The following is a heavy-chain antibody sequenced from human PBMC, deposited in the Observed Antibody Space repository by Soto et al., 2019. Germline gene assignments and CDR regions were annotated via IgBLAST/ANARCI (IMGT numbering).Heavy chain of an antibody. CDR3: AKSGSSGWYGWFDP. CDR2: IYWNDDK. Sequence: SGPTLVNPTQTLTLTCIFSGFSLRTSGVGVGWTRQPPGKALEWLGFIYWNDDKRYSPSLKSRLTITKDTSKNQVVLTMTNMDPVDTATYYCAKSGSSGWYGWFDPWGQGTLVTVSS. CDR1: GFSLRTSGVG. V-gene: IGHV2-5*01. D-gene: IGHD6-19*01. J-gene: IGHJ5*02.